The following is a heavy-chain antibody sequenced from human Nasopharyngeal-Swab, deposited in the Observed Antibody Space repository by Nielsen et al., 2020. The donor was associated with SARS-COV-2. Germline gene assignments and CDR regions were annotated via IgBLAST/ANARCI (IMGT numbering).Heavy chain of an antibody. CDR2: INPKGGST. D-gene: IGHD4-17*01. Sequence: ARQATGQGLEWMGIINPKGGSTNYAQKFLGRITMTRDTPTTTVYMELSSLRSEDTAVYYCARDIGDYRSFAYWGQGTLVTVSS. J-gene: IGHJ4*02. V-gene: IGHV1-46*01. CDR3: ARDIGDYRSFAY.